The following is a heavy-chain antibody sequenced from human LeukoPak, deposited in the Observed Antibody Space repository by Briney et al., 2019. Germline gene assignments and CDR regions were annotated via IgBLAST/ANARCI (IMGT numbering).Heavy chain of an antibody. CDR2: ISGSGSST. D-gene: IGHD2-15*01. Sequence: GGSLRLSCAAFSGFAMSWVRQAPGKGLEWVSGISGSGSSTYYADSVKGRFTISRDNSKNTLYLQMNSLRAEDTAVYFCAKDRFCSGAGCSDAFDMWGQGTMVTVSS. CDR1: SGFA. CDR3: AKDRFCSGAGCSDAFDM. J-gene: IGHJ3*02. V-gene: IGHV3-23*01.